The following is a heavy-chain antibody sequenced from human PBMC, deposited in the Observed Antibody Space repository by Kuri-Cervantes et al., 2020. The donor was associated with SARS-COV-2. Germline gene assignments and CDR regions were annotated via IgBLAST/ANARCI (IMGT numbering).Heavy chain of an antibody. D-gene: IGHD1-26*01. J-gene: IGHJ3*02. Sequence: SETLSLTCTVSGGSISSYYWSWIRQPPGKGLEWIGYIYYSGSTNYNPSLRSRVTISMDTSKNQFSLKLSSVTAADTAVYYCARGIVGANDAFDIWGQGTMVTVSS. V-gene: IGHV4-59*08. CDR2: IYYSGST. CDR1: GGSISSYY. CDR3: ARGIVGANDAFDI.